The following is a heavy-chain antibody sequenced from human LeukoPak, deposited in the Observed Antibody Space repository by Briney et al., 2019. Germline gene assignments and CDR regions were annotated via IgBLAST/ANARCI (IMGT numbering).Heavy chain of an antibody. CDR2: SNPSGDST. CDR1: GYTFTNYY. Sequence: GASVKVSCKASGYTFTNYYIHWVRQAPGHGLEWMGISNPSGDSTNYAQKFQGRVTMTRDTSTSTVYMDLSSLRSEDTAVYYCARDHLQQLYFDYWGQGTLVTVSS. J-gene: IGHJ4*02. V-gene: IGHV1-46*01. D-gene: IGHD6-13*01. CDR3: ARDHLQQLYFDY.